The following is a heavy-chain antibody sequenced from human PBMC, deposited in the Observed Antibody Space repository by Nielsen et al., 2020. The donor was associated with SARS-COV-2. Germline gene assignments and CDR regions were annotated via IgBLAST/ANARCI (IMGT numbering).Heavy chain of an antibody. CDR1: GGSISSYY. D-gene: IGHD4-17*01. Sequence: LRLSCTVSGGSISSYYWSWIRQPAGKGLEWIGRIYTSGSTNYNPSLKSRVTMSVDTSKNQFSLKLSSVTAADTAVYYCARVGDYGDSVDFDYWGQGTLVTVSS. J-gene: IGHJ4*02. V-gene: IGHV4-4*07. CDR3: ARVGDYGDSVDFDY. CDR2: IYTSGST.